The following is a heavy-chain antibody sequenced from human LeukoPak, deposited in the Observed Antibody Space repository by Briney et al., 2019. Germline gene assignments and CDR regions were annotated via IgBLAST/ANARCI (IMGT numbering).Heavy chain of an antibody. CDR1: GFTFSNAW. D-gene: IGHD1-26*01. Sequence: GGSLRLSCAASGFTFSNAWMSWVRQAPGKGLEWVGRIKSKTDGGTTDYAAPVKGRFTISRDDSKNTLYLQMNSLKTEDTAVYYCAREWELLRYFDYWGQGTLVTVSS. CDR3: AREWELLRYFDY. J-gene: IGHJ4*02. V-gene: IGHV3-15*01. CDR2: IKSKTDGGTT.